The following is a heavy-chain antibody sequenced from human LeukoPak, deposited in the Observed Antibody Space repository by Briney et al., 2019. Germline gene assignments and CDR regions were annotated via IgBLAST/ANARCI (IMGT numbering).Heavy chain of an antibody. Sequence: TLSLTCAGSGGSISSGGYSWSWIRQPPGKGLEWIGYIYHSGSTYYNPSLKSRVTISVDRSKNQFSLKLSSVTAADTAVYYCARGDYYDSSGYSWFDPWGQGTLVTVSS. CDR1: GGSISSGGYS. V-gene: IGHV4-30-2*01. CDR2: IYHSGST. J-gene: IGHJ5*02. D-gene: IGHD3-22*01. CDR3: ARGDYYDSSGYSWFDP.